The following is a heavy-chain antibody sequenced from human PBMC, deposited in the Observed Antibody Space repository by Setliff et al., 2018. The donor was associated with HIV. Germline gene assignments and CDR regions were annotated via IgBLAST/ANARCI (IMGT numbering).Heavy chain of an antibody. D-gene: IGHD2-15*01. CDR3: ARAGVVEGYYYYYYMDV. CDR1: GFTFDSYS. J-gene: IGHJ6*03. Sequence: LRLSCATSGFTFDSYSIIWVRQAPGKGLEWVSYISGLGGGTIYYADSVRGRFTISRDDAEKSVYLQMNSLRAEDTAVYYCARAGVVEGYYYYYYMDVWGKGTTVTSP. CDR2: ISGLGGGTI. V-gene: IGHV3-48*01.